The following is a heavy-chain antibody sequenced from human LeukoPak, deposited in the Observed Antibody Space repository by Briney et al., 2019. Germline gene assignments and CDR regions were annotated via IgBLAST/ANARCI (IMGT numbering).Heavy chain of an antibody. Sequence: GGSLRLSCAASGFSFSHAWMTWVRQAPGKGLEWIGRIQSETDGGTTDYAAPVKGRFTISRDDSKNMLYLQMNSLKNEDTAVYYCAKDLGDYYDSSGYYRGYFQHWGQGTLVTVSS. CDR3: AKDLGDYYDSSGYYRGYFQH. CDR1: GFSFSHAW. CDR2: IQSETDGGTT. D-gene: IGHD3-22*01. V-gene: IGHV3-15*01. J-gene: IGHJ1*01.